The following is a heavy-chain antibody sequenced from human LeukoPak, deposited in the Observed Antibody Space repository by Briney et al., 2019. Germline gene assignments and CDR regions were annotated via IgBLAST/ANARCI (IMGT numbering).Heavy chain of an antibody. Sequence: SQTLSLTCTVSGGSISSGNYYWSWIRQPAGKGLEWIGRFYTRGSTNYNPSLKSRVTISVDTSKNQFSLKLSSVTAADTAVYYCARGAAAPIDPWGQGTLVTVSS. J-gene: IGHJ5*02. CDR3: ARGAAAPIDP. V-gene: IGHV4-61*02. CDR2: FYTRGST. CDR1: GGSISSGNYY. D-gene: IGHD6-13*01.